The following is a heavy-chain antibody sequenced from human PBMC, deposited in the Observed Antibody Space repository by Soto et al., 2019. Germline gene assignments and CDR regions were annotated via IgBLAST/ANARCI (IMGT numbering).Heavy chain of an antibody. CDR1: GYTFTGYY. D-gene: IGHD2-2*01. CDR2: INPNSGGT. J-gene: IGHJ4*02. CDR3: ARGRAGHQYQLFY. Sequence: QVQLVQSGAEVKKPGASVKVSCKASGYTFTGYYMHWVRQAPGQGLEWMGWINPNSGGTNYPQKFKGWVNMTRDTSISTAYMELSRLRSNDTAVYYCARGRAGHQYQLFYWGQGTLVTVAS. V-gene: IGHV1-2*04.